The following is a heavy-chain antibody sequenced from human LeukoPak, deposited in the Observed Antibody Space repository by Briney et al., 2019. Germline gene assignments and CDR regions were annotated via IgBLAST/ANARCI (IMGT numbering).Heavy chain of an antibody. CDR1: GFTFRDSA. Sequence: GGSLRLSCSASGFTFRDSAMTWVRQAPGKGLEWVSYISSSGSTIYYADSVKGRFTISRDNAKNSLYLQMNSLRAEDTAVYYCARLKMATMAVDYWGQGTLVTVSS. V-gene: IGHV3-48*03. J-gene: IGHJ4*02. D-gene: IGHD5-24*01. CDR3: ARLKMATMAVDY. CDR2: ISSSGSTI.